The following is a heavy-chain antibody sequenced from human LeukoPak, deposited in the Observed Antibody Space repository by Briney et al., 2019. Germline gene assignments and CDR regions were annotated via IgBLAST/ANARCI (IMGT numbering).Heavy chain of an antibody. D-gene: IGHD3-22*01. CDR3: AKSLLIVVVITTPGAFDI. Sequence: GGSLRLSCAASGFTFSSYAMSWVRQAPGKGLEWVSAISGSGGSTYYADSVKGRFTISRDNSKNTLYLQMNRLRAEDTAVYYCAKSLLIVVVITTPGAFDIWGQGTMVTVSS. V-gene: IGHV3-23*01. CDR1: GFTFSSYA. J-gene: IGHJ3*02. CDR2: ISGSGGST.